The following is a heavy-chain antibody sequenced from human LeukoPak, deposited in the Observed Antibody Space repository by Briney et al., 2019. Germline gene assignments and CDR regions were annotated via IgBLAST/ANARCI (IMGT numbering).Heavy chain of an antibody. V-gene: IGHV4-4*02. CDR3: AREGGPYRPLDY. CDR1: GGSITSTNY. J-gene: IGHJ4*02. CDR2: VNLQGST. Sequence: PSETLSLTCGVSGGSITSTNYWTWVRRPPGKGLEWIGEVNLQGSTNYNPSLMGRVAISVDMSENHISPQLTSVTAADTAVYYCAREGGPYRPLDYTGQGTLVTVSS.